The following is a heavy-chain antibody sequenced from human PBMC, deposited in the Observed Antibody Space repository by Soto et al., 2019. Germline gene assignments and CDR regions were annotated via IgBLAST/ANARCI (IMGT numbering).Heavy chain of an antibody. Sequence: QVQLVESGGGVVQPGRSLRLSCAASGFTFSSYGMHWVRQAPGKGLEWVAVISYDGNNKYYLGSVKGRFTISRDSSNNTLYLQMNSLRAEDTAVYYCAKDRQITSPPSASTPIYWGQGTLVTVSS. CDR3: AKDRQITSPPSASTPIY. CDR1: GFTFSSYG. V-gene: IGHV3-30*18. CDR2: ISYDGNNK. J-gene: IGHJ4*02.